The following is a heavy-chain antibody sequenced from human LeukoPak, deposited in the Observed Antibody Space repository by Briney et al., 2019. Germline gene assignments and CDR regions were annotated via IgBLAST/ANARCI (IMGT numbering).Heavy chain of an antibody. D-gene: IGHD3-10*01. CDR3: ARHNGSGSRAFDI. CDR2: IYYSGST. Sequence: SQTLSLTCTVSGGSISSGDYYWSWIRQPPGKGLEWIGYIYYSGSTYYNPSLKSRVTISVDTSKNQFSLKLSSVTAADTAVYYCARHNGSGSRAFDIWGQGTMVTVSS. J-gene: IGHJ3*02. CDR1: GGSISSGDYY. V-gene: IGHV4-30-4*08.